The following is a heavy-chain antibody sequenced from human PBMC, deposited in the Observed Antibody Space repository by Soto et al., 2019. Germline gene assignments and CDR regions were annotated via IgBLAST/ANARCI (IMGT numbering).Heavy chain of an antibody. J-gene: IGHJ6*02. CDR1: GFTFTSSA. Sequence: SVKVSCKASGFTFTSSAVQWVRQARGQRLEWIGWIVVGSGNTNYAQKFQERVTITADESTSTAYMELSSLRSEDTAVYYCASGVLVGATTGPYYYYGMDVWGQGTTVTVSS. V-gene: IGHV1-58*01. D-gene: IGHD1-26*01. CDR3: ASGVLVGATTGPYYYYGMDV. CDR2: IVVGSGNT.